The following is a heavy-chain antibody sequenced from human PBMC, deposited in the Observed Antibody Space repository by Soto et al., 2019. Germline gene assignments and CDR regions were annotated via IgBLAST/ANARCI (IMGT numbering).Heavy chain of an antibody. J-gene: IGHJ4*02. D-gene: IGHD2-15*01. CDR3: ARASMLLGAYCDY. V-gene: IGHV1-46*01. Sequence: QVQLVQSGAEVTKPGASVKVSCKASGYTFTSYDMHWVRQAPGLGLEWMGIINPGGGSTSYAQKFQSRVIMTRDTPTSTVYMELSSLRSEDTAVYYCARASMLLGAYCDYWGQRTLVTVCS. CDR1: GYTFTSYD. CDR2: INPGGGST.